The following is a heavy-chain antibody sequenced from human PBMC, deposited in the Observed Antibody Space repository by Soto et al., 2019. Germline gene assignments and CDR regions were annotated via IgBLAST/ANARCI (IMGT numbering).Heavy chain of an antibody. CDR3: ARDSLHYGSGSYGYYYYGMDV. CDR2: INPNSGGT. V-gene: IGHV1-2*04. CDR1: GYTFTGYY. D-gene: IGHD3-10*01. J-gene: IGHJ6*02. Sequence: ASVKVSCKASGYTFTGYYMHWVRQAPGQGLEWMGWINPNSGGTNYAQKFQGWVTMTRDTSISTAYMELSRLRSDDTAVYYCARDSLHYGSGSYGYYYYGMDVWGQGTTVTVSS.